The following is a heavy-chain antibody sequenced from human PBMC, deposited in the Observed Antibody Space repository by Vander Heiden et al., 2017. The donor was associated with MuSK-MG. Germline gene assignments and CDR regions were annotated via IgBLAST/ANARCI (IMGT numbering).Heavy chain of an antibody. CDR3: ARQGPSGPFSMGYYYYGRDV. V-gene: IGHV4-39*01. J-gene: IGHJ6*02. CDR2: IYYSGST. CDR1: GGPLRIRRYS. Sequence: QLPLQESGPGLVKPSATLSLTCTVSGGPLRIRRYSWGWIRQPPGKGLEWIGSIYYSGSTYYNPSLKSRVTISVDTSKNQFSRKLSSVTAADTAVYYCARQGPSGPFSMGYYYYGRDVWGQGTTVTVSS. D-gene: IGHD2-21*01.